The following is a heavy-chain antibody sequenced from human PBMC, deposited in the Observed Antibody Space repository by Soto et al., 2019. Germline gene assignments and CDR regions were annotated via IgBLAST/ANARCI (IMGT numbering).Heavy chain of an antibody. CDR1: GGSISSYY. CDR3: ARTKYDYGGYGILDY. J-gene: IGHJ4*02. CDR2: IYYSGST. V-gene: IGHV4-59*01. D-gene: IGHD4-17*01. Sequence: SETLSLTCTVSGGSISSYYWSWIRQPPGKGLEWIGYIYYSGSTNYNPSLKSRVTISVDTSKNQFSLKLSSVTAADTAVYYCARTKYDYGGYGILDYWGQGTLVTVSS.